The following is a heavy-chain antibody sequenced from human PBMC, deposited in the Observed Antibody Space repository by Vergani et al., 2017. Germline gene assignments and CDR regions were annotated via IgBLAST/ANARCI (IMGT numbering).Heavy chain of an antibody. CDR1: GFTFTNHA. Sequence: VQLVESGGGVVQPGTSLRLSCAASGFTFTNHAMHWVRQAPGKGLEWVSTLSASDRRTHYADSVKGRFTISRDNSKNTLFLHMNSLRPEDTAVYYCAKVGRSEVAGTFGAFDIWGQGTMVTGSS. J-gene: IGHJ3*02. CDR3: AKVGRSEVAGTFGAFDI. V-gene: IGHV3-23*04. D-gene: IGHD6-19*01. CDR2: LSASDRRT.